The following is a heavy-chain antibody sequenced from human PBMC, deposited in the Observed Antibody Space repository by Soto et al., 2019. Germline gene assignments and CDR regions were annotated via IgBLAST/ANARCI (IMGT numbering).Heavy chain of an antibody. Sequence: GESLKISCKVSGYSFTSYWISWVRQMPGKGLEWMGRIDPSDSYTNYSPSFQGHVSISADKSISTAYLQWSSLKASDTAMYYCARDYKPCPYNSGCLPHAFDIWGQGTMVTVSS. J-gene: IGHJ3*02. CDR3: ARDYKPCPYNSGCLPHAFDI. CDR1: GYSFTSYW. D-gene: IGHD6-19*01. CDR2: IDPSDSYT. V-gene: IGHV5-10-1*01.